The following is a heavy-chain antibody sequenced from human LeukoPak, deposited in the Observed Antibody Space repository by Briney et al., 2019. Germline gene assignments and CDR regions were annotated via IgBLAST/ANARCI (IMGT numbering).Heavy chain of an antibody. D-gene: IGHD6-19*01. V-gene: IGHV1-8*03. CDR2: MNPNSGNT. CDR1: GYTFTSYD. Sequence: ASVKVSCKASGYTFTSYDINWVRQATGQGLEWMGWMNPNSGNTGYAQKFQGRVTITRNTSISTAYMELSSLRSGDTAVYYCARGSIAVAGIGYWGQGTLVTVSS. CDR3: ARGSIAVAGIGY. J-gene: IGHJ4*02.